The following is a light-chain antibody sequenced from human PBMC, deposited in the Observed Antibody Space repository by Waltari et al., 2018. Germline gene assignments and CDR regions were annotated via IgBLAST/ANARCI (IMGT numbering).Light chain of an antibody. CDR3: QQFNAYPLT. CDR2: AAS. V-gene: IGKV1-9*01. Sequence: DIQLTQSPSFLSASVGDRVTITCRASQGISGYLAWYQQRPGKGPKLLIYAASPLQSGVPSRFSGSGSGADFTLTISNLQPEDFATYFCQQFNAYPLTFGGGTKVEI. J-gene: IGKJ4*01. CDR1: QGISGY.